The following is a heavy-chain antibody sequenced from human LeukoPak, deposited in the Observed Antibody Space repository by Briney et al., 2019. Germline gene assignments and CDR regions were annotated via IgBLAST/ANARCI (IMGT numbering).Heavy chain of an antibody. CDR2: ISGSGGST. Sequence: GGSLRLSCAASGFTFSSYWMSWVRQAPGKGLEWVSAISGSGGSTYYADSVKGRFTISRDNSKNTLYLQMNSLRAEDTAVYYCAKVPDLGYYYYYMDVWGKGTTVTISS. V-gene: IGHV3-23*01. CDR3: AKVPDLGYYYYYMDV. J-gene: IGHJ6*03. CDR1: GFTFSSYW.